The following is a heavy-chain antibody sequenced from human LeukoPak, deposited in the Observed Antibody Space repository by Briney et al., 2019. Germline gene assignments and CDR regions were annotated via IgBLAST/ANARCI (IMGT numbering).Heavy chain of an antibody. D-gene: IGHD2-2*01. CDR2: INHSGST. J-gene: IGHJ4*02. Sequence: SETLSLTCAVYGGSFSGYYWSWIRQPPGKGLEWIGEINHSGSTNYNPSLKSRVTISVDTSKNQFSLKLSSVTAADTAVYYCARDVTALDSWGQGTLVTVSS. V-gene: IGHV4-34*01. CDR1: GGSFSGYY. CDR3: ARDVTALDS.